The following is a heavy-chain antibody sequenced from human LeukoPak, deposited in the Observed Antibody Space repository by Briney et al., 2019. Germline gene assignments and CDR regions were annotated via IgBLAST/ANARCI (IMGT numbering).Heavy chain of an antibody. D-gene: IGHD3-9*01. CDR3: ARGNILTGYCFDF. V-gene: IGHV4-34*01. CDR2: IHYTGAT. Sequence: PSETLSLACAVYGGSITGYYWSWIRQTPGRGLEWVGEIHYTGATSYNPSLKSRATISTDTSKDQFSLRLSSVTAADTAVYYCARGNILTGYCFDFWGQGALVTVSS. J-gene: IGHJ4*02. CDR1: GGSITGYY.